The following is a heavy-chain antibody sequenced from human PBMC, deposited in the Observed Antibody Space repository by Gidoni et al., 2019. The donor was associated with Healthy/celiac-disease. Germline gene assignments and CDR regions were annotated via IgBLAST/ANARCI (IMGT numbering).Heavy chain of an antibody. CDR1: GFPFSSYS. Sequence: EVHLVESGGGLVKPGGSLRLPFACSGFPFSSYSMNWVRQAPGKGLEWVSAISSSSSYIYYADSVKGRFTISRDNAKNSMYLQMNSLRAEDTAVYYCARVVVGATEVDYWGQGTLVTVSS. J-gene: IGHJ4*02. CDR2: ISSSSSYI. V-gene: IGHV3-21*01. D-gene: IGHD1-26*01. CDR3: ARVVVGATEVDY.